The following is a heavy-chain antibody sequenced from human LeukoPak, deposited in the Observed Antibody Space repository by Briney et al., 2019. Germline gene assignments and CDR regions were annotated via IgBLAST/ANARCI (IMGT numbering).Heavy chain of an antibody. V-gene: IGHV4-34*01. CDR3: ARARSLGFYYYYMDV. J-gene: IGHJ6*03. Sequence: PSETLSLTCAVYGGSFSGYYWSWIRQPPGKGLEWIGEINHSGSTNYNPSLKSRVTISVDTSKNQFSLKLSSVTAADTAVYYCARARSLGFYYYYMDVWGKGTTVTVSS. CDR2: INHSGST. CDR1: GGSFSGYY.